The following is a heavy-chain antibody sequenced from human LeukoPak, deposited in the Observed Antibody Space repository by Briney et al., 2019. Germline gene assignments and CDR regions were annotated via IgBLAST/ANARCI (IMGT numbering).Heavy chain of an antibody. Sequence: SETLSLTCAVSTDSITSNWWGWVRQPPGKGLEWIGEVHKSGSTNYYPSLQSRVTISIDKSKNQIALELTSVTAADTAVYYCPKEIVGAPTPGAYWGQGILVTVSS. V-gene: IGHV4-4*02. CDR2: VHKSGST. J-gene: IGHJ4*02. CDR1: TDSITSNW. CDR3: PKEIVGAPTPGAY. D-gene: IGHD1-26*01.